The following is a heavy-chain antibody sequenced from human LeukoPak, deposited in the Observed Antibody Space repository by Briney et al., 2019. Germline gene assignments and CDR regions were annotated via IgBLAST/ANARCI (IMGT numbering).Heavy chain of an antibody. CDR1: GGTFSSYA. CDR3: AKGDNGEPYDY. D-gene: IGHD4-17*01. CDR2: IIPIFGTA. J-gene: IGHJ4*02. Sequence: ASVKVSCKASGGTFSSYAISWVRQAPGQGLEWMGGIIPIFGTAKYAQKFQGRVTITADASTSTAYMELSSLRSEDTAVYYCAKGDNGEPYDYWGQGTLVTVSS. V-gene: IGHV1-69*13.